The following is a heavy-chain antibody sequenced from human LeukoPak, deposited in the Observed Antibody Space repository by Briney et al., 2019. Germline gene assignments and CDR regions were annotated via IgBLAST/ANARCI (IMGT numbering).Heavy chain of an antibody. CDR1: GYTFTSYD. J-gene: IGHJ5*02. CDR3: ARGGSPLEYCSSTSCYEGDNWFDP. V-gene: IGHV1-8*03. Sequence: ASVKVSCKASGYTFTSYDINWVRQATGQGLEWMGWMNPNSGNTGYAQKFQGRVTITRNTSISTAYMELSSLRSEDTAVYYCARGGSPLEYCSSTSCYEGDNWFDPWGQGTLVTVSS. CDR2: MNPNSGNT. D-gene: IGHD2-2*01.